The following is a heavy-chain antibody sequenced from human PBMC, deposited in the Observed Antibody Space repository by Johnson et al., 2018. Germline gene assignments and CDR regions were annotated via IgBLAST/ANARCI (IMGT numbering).Heavy chain of an antibody. CDR3: TRSQLGISAVDI. V-gene: IGHV3-13*01. CDR1: GFTFSYYD. CDR2: IGRAGAT. Sequence: VQLVQSGGGFVQPWGSLRLSCAASGFTFSYYDMHWVRQVTGKGLEWVSSIGRAGATYYPVSVTGRCPTLKENAETSLYLQNNSLRTEDTAVYYCTRSQLGISAVDIWGQGTMVTVSA. J-gene: IGHJ3*02. D-gene: IGHD1-1*01.